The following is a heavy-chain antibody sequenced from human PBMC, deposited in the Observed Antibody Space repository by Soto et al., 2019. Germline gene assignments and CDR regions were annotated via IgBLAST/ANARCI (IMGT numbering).Heavy chain of an antibody. Sequence: SETLSLTCTVSGGSISSGDYYWSWIRQPPGKGLEWIGYIYYSGSTYYNPSLKSRVTISVDTSKNQFSLKLSSVTAADTAVYYCARHVRRYYFDYWGQGTLVTVSS. J-gene: IGHJ4*02. CDR2: IYYSGST. CDR3: ARHVRRYYFDY. V-gene: IGHV4-30-4*01. CDR1: GGSISSGDYY.